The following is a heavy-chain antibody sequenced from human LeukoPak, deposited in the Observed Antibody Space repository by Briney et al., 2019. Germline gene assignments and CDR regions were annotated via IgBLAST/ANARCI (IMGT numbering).Heavy chain of an antibody. V-gene: IGHV3-74*01. J-gene: IGHJ4*02. D-gene: IGHD3-16*01. CDR3: ARAGDSQTYHLDY. Sequence: GGSLRLSCAASGFTFSNYYMHWVRQAPGEGLVWVSRIKSDGRSTTYADSVKGRFAISRDNAKNTLYLQMNSLRAEDTAVYYCARAGDSQTYHLDYWGQGTLVTVSS. CDR2: IKSDGRST. CDR1: GFTFSNYY.